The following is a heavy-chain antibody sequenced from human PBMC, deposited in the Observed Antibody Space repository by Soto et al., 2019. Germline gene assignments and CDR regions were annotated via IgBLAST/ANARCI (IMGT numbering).Heavy chain of an antibody. CDR1: GGSISSYY. D-gene: IGHD7-27*01. CDR2: IYTSGST. Sequence: SETLSLTCTVSGGSISSYYWSWIRQPGGKGLEWIGRIYTSGSTNYNPSLKSRVTMSVDTSKNQFSLQLNSVTPEDTAVYYCARDSHNWGCCSWFDPWGQGTLVTVSS. CDR3: ARDSHNWGCCSWFDP. V-gene: IGHV4-4*07. J-gene: IGHJ5*02.